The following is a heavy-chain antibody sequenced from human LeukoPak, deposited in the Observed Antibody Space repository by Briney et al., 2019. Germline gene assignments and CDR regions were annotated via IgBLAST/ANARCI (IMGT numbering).Heavy chain of an antibody. CDR1: GFTFSTYA. CDR2: IVGSGGST. V-gene: IGHV3-23*01. Sequence: PGGSLRLSCTASGFTFSTYAMSWVRQAPGKGLEWVSAIVGSGGSTYYADSVKGRFTISRDNSKNTLYLQMNSLRAEDTAVYYCAKDYRDYDYWGQGTLVTVSS. J-gene: IGHJ4*02. D-gene: IGHD3-16*02. CDR3: AKDYRDYDY.